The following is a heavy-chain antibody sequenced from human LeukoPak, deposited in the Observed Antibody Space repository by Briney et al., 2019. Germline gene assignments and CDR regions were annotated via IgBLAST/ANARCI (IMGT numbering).Heavy chain of an antibody. D-gene: IGHD5-12*01. J-gene: IGHJ4*02. CDR2: INSDGIST. CDR3: ARGPSGYHNT. Sequence: PGGSLRLSCAASGFTFSSYWMHWVRQAPGKGLVWVSRINSDGISTTYADSVKGRFTISRDNAKNTLYLQMNSLRGEDTAVYYCARGPSGYHNTGGQGTLVTVSS. CDR1: GFTFSSYW. V-gene: IGHV3-74*01.